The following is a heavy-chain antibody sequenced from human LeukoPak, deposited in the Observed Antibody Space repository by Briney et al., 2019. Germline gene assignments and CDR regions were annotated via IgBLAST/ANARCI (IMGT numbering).Heavy chain of an antibody. J-gene: IGHJ4*02. V-gene: IGHV3-21*01. D-gene: IGHD4-17*01. CDR3: ARDFRAVTTSPAPLDY. Sequence: GGSLRLSCAASGSTFSSYSMNWVRQAPGKGLEWVSSISSSSSYIYYADSVKGRFTISRDNAKNSLYLQMNSLRAEDTAVYYCARDFRAVTTSPAPLDYWGQGTLVTVSS. CDR2: ISSSSSYI. CDR1: GSTFSSYS.